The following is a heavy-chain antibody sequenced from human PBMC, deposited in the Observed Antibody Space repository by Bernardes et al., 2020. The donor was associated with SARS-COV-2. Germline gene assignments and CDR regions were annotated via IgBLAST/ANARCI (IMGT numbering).Heavy chain of an antibody. CDR2: ISGSGGST. J-gene: IGHJ4*02. D-gene: IGHD1-26*01. CDR3: VKDLNSAPLEYFDY. CDR1: GFTFSSYA. V-gene: IGHV3-23*01. Sequence: GGSLRLSCAASGFTFSSYAMSWVRQAPGKGLEWVSAISGSGGSTNYADSVKGRFTISRDNSKNTLYLQMNSLRAEDTAVYYCVKDLNSAPLEYFDYWGQGTLVTVSS.